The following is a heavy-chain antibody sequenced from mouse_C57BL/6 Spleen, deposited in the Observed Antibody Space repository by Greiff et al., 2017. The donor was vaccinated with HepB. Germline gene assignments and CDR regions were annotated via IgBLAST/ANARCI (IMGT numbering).Heavy chain of an antibody. CDR1: GFTFSSYG. Sequence: DVMLVESGGDLVKPGGSLKLSCAASGFTFSSYGMSWVRQTPDKRLEWVATISSGGSYTYYPDSVKGRFTISRDNAKNTLYLQMSSLKSEDTAMYYCARQGSTMVTDWYFDVWGTGTTVTVSS. D-gene: IGHD2-2*01. J-gene: IGHJ1*03. CDR3: ARQGSTMVTDWYFDV. V-gene: IGHV5-6*02. CDR2: ISSGGSYT.